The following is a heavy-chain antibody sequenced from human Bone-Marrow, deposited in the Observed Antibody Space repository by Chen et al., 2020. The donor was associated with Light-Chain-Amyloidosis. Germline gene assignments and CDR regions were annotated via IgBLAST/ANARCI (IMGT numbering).Heavy chain of an antibody. D-gene: IGHD5-12*01. J-gene: IGHJ4*02. CDR1: GYTFPNYW. Sequence: EVQLEQSGPEVKKPGESLKISCKGSGYTFPNYWIGWVRQMPGKGLEWMGVIYPDDSDARYGPSVEGQVTISADKSITTAYLQGRSLKASDTAMYYCARRRDGYNFDYWGQGTLVTVSS. CDR2: IYPDDSDA. V-gene: IGHV5-51*01. CDR3: ARRRDGYNFDY.